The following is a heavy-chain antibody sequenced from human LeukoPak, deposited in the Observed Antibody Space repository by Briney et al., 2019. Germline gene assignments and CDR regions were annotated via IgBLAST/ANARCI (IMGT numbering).Heavy chain of an antibody. V-gene: IGHV4-61*01. CDR3: ARQCSSTSCYSY. CDR2: IYYSGST. D-gene: IGHD2-2*01. CDR1: GASVSSGSYY. Sequence: SETLSLTCNVSGASVSSGSYYWSWIRQPPGKELEWIGYIYYSGSTSYNPSLKSRVTISLDTSKNQFSLKLSSVTAADTAVYFCARQCSSTSCYSYRGQGTLVTVSS. J-gene: IGHJ4*02.